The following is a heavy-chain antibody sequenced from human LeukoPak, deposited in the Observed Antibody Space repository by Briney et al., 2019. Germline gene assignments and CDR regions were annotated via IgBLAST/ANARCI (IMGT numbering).Heavy chain of an antibody. CDR2: MNPNSGNT. D-gene: IGHD3-3*01. CDR3: ARVVRYDFWSGQIEENWFDP. J-gene: IGHJ5*02. V-gene: IGHV1-8*01. Sequence: GASVKDSCKASGYTFTSYDINWVRQATGQGLEWMGWMNPNSGNTGYAQKFQGRVTMTRNTSISTAYMELSSLRSEDTAVYYCARVVRYDFWSGQIEENWFDPWGQGTLVTVSS. CDR1: GYTFTSYD.